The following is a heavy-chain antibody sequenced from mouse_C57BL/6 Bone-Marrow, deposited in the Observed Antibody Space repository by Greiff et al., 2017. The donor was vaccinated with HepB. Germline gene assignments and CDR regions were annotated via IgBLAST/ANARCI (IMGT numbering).Heavy chain of an antibody. V-gene: IGHV1-81*01. Sequence: QVQLQQSGAELARPGASVKLSCKASGYTFTSYGISWVKQRTGQGLEWIGEIYPRSGNTYYNEKFKGKATLTADKSSSTAYMELRSLTSEDSAVYCCAREGNYYGSSPYYFDYWGQGTTLTVSS. J-gene: IGHJ2*01. D-gene: IGHD1-1*01. CDR3: AREGNYYGSSPYYFDY. CDR2: IYPRSGNT. CDR1: GYTFTSYG.